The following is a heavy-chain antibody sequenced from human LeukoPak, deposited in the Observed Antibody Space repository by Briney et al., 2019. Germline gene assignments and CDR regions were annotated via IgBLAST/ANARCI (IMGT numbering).Heavy chain of an antibody. J-gene: IGHJ4*02. V-gene: IGHV4-34*01. D-gene: IGHD3-10*01. CDR2: INHSGST. CDR1: GGSFSGYY. CDR3: ARSVWFGEFHFDY. Sequence: SETLSLTCAVYGGSFSGYYWSWIRQPPGKGLEWIGEINHSGSTNYNPSLKSRVTISVDTSKNQFSLKLSSVTAADTAVYYCARSVWFGEFHFDYWGPGTLVNVSS.